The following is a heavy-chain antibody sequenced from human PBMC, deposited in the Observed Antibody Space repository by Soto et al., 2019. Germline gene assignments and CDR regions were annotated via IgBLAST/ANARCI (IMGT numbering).Heavy chain of an antibody. V-gene: IGHV4-34*01. CDR3: ASAWIRPEAGGDY. J-gene: IGHJ4*02. Sequence: QVQLQQWGAGLLKPSETLSLTCAVYGGSFSGYYWSWIRQPPGKGLEWIGEINHSGSTNYNPSLKSRVTISVDTSKNQFSLKLSSVTAADTAVYYWASAWIRPEAGGDYWGQGTLVTVSS. D-gene: IGHD3-16*01. CDR2: INHSGST. CDR1: GGSFSGYY.